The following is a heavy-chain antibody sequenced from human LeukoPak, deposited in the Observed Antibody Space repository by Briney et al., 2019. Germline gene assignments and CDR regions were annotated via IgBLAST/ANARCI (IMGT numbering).Heavy chain of an antibody. Sequence: GGSLRLSCAASGFTFDDYGMRWVRQAPGKGLEWVSGINWSGGSTGYADSVKGRFTISRDNAKNSLYLQMNSLRAEDTALYYCARETFGVVIIEYYMDVWGKGTTVTVSS. CDR3: ARETFGVVIIEYYMDV. CDR1: GFTFDDYG. V-gene: IGHV3-20*04. J-gene: IGHJ6*03. D-gene: IGHD3-3*01. CDR2: INWSGGST.